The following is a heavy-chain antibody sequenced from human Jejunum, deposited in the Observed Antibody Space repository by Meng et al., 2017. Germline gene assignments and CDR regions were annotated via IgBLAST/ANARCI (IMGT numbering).Heavy chain of an antibody. Sequence: QLQLQESGPGLGKPSETLSLTCTVSDDSITSSTYYWGWTRQPPGRGLGWIGSIYYSGNTHYSSSLKSRVSISVDTSKNHFSLRLDSLTAADTAVYYCARGGGDSYGTFDSWGRGTLVTVSS. CDR2: IYYSGNT. D-gene: IGHD2-21*01. CDR1: DDSITSSTYY. J-gene: IGHJ4*02. CDR3: ARGGGDSYGTFDS. V-gene: IGHV4-39*02.